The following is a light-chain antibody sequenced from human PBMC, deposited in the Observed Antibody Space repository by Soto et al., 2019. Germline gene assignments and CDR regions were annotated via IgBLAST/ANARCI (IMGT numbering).Light chain of an antibody. Sequence: QSVLTQPPSASGTPGQRVTISCSGSSSNIGSNTVNWYQQLPGTAPKLLIYSNNQRPSGVPDRFSGSKSGTSASLAISGLQSEDDADYYCAAWDDSLNGPVFVGGSKVTV. CDR2: SNN. CDR1: SSNIGSNT. J-gene: IGLJ2*01. V-gene: IGLV1-44*01. CDR3: AAWDDSLNGPV.